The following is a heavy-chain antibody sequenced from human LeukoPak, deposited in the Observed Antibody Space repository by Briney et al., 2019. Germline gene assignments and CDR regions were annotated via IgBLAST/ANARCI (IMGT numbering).Heavy chain of an antibody. D-gene: IGHD1-1*01. Sequence: GGSLRLSCAASGFTFSNYNMNWVRQAPGKGLMWVSRINDDGSATFYADSVKGRFTISRDNAKNTLFLQINSLRAEDTAVYYCAREILATGKTHDYWGQGTLVTVYS. CDR1: GFTFSNYN. CDR3: AREILATGKTHDY. V-gene: IGHV3-74*01. CDR2: INDDGSAT. J-gene: IGHJ4*02.